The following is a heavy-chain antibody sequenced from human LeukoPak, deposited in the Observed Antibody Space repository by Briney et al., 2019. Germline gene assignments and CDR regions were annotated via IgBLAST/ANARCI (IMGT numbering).Heavy chain of an antibody. CDR3: AKDNVKVTTIRRVPHYMDV. CDR1: GFTFGIYA. D-gene: IGHD5-12*01. CDR2: ISGNAST. V-gene: IGHV3-23*01. Sequence: GGSLRLSCAASGFTFGIYAMSWVRQAPGKGLEWVSGISGNASTYYADSVKGRFTISRDNSKNTLYLQMSSLTAEDTAVYYCAKDNVKVTTIRRVPHYMDVWGKGATVTISS. J-gene: IGHJ6*03.